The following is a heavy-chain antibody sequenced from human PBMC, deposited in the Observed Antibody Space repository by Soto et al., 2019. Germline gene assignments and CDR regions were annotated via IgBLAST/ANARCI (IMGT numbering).Heavy chain of an antibody. J-gene: IGHJ4*02. D-gene: IGHD1-26*01. V-gene: IGHV3-21*01. CDR1: GFTFRTFS. Sequence: ESGGGLVKPGGSLRLSCAASGFTFRTFSMNWLRQAPGKGLEWVASISSSSAYIYYADSVKGRFTVSRDNAKNSLHLQMNSLRGEDTAMYFCARDMRAVVGVADYWGQGTLVSVSS. CDR2: ISSSSAYI. CDR3: ARDMRAVVGVADY.